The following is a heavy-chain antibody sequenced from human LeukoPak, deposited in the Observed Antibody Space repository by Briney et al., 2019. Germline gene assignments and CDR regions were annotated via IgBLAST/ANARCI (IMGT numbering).Heavy chain of an antibody. D-gene: IGHD2-2*01. CDR1: EFTFSSHS. CDR3: ARSLKVSAAFDVFDI. CDR2: ISRSGGSI. J-gene: IGHJ3*02. V-gene: IGHV3-21*01. Sequence: PGGSLRLSCAASEFTFSSHSMNWVRQAPGKGLEWVSSISRSGGSIYYADSLKGRFTISRDNAKNSLYLQMNSLRAEDTAVYFCARSLKVSAAFDVFDIWGQGTMVTVSS.